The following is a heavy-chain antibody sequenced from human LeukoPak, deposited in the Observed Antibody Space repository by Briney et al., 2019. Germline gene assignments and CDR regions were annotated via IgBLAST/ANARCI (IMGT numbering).Heavy chain of an antibody. Sequence: PSETLSLTCTVSGYSISNGYYWGWIRQPPGKGPEWVGSISHRGSTYYNPSLRSRITISLDRSKQKFSLKLTSVTAADTAVYFCARGAEYYAIWRGYAGYSDYWGQGISVTVSS. D-gene: IGHD3-3*01. V-gene: IGHV4-38-2*02. CDR2: ISHRGST. J-gene: IGHJ4*02. CDR1: GYSISNGYY. CDR3: ARGAEYYAIWRGYAGYSDY.